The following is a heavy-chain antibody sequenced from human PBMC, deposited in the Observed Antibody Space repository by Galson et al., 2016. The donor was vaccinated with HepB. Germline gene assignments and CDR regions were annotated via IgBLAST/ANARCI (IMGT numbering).Heavy chain of an antibody. J-gene: IGHJ4*02. CDR2: IWFDGSNT. CDR3: ARGKGSSWGFDY. V-gene: IGHV3-30*14. Sequence: SLRLSCAASGFTFSNYAMHWVRQAPGKGLEWVAVIWFDGSNTFYADSVRGRFTISRDNAKNTLDLQMNSLRPEDTALYYCARGKGSSWGFDYWGQEILVTVSS. D-gene: IGHD6-13*01. CDR1: GFTFSNYA.